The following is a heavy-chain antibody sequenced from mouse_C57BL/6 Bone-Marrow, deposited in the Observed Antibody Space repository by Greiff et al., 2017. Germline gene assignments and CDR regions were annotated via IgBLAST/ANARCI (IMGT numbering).Heavy chain of an antibody. Sequence: VKLMESGAELARPGASVKMSCKASGYNFTSYTMHWVKPRPGQGLEWIGYINPSSGDTKYNQKFKDKATLTADKSSRTAYLQLSSLTSEDSAVYYCTRTVTRAMDYCGQGTSVTVSS. CDR3: TRTVTRAMDY. CDR2: INPSSGDT. D-gene: IGHD2-2*01. CDR1: GYNFTSYT. V-gene: IGHV1-4*01. J-gene: IGHJ4*01.